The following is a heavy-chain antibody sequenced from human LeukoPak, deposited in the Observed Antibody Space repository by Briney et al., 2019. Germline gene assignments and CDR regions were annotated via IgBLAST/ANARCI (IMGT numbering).Heavy chain of an antibody. CDR3: ARAPVTSCRGAFCYPFDY. Sequence: GGSLRLSCAASGFTFSSYAMHWVRQAPGKGLEWVAVISYDGSNKYYADSVRGRFTISRDNSKNTLYLQMNRLRVEDAAVYYCARAPVTSCRGAFCYPFDYWGQGTLVTVSS. J-gene: IGHJ4*02. CDR1: GFTFSSYA. CDR2: ISYDGSNK. D-gene: IGHD2-15*01. V-gene: IGHV3-30*04.